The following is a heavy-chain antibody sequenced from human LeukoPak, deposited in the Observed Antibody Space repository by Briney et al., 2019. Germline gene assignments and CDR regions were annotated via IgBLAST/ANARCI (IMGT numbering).Heavy chain of an antibody. V-gene: IGHV4-30-2*06. Sequence: SETLSLTCTVSGDSISSVGFYWNWVRQSPGKGLEWIGCIHQSGSLHYTPSLKSRVTISVDRSNNQFSLKLTSVTAADTAVYYCAKPRGGYYFDYWGQGTLVTVSS. CDR1: GDSISSVGFY. D-gene: IGHD3-3*01. CDR2: IHQSGSL. J-gene: IGHJ4*02. CDR3: AKPRGGYYFDY.